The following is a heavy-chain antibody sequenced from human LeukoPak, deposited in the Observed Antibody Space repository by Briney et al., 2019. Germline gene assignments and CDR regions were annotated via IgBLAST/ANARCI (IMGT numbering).Heavy chain of an antibody. J-gene: IGHJ3*02. V-gene: IGHV4-34*01. D-gene: IGHD3-10*01. CDR3: ARGRYMYYYGSGTHRDDAFDI. CDR1: GGSFSGYY. CDR2: INHSGST. Sequence: SETLSLTCAVYGGSFSGYYWSWIRQPPGKGLEWIGEINHSGSTNYNPALMSRGTISVDTSKNQFSLTLISVTTADTAVYYCARGRYMYYYGSGTHRDDAFDIWGQGTMVTVSS.